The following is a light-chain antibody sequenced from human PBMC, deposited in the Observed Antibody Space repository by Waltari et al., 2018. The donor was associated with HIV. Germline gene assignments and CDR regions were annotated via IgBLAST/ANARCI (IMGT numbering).Light chain of an antibody. V-gene: IGLV1-40*01. CDR3: QSYDSNLSGL. Sequence: QSELTQPPSVSAAPGQRVTISCTGTSSNIGAGSGVHWYQQVPGRAPKVVIYGNSNRPSGVPDRFSGSKSGSSASLVITGLQSEDEADYYCQSYDSNLSGLFGGGTKVTVL. CDR2: GNS. CDR1: SSNIGAGSG. J-gene: IGLJ2*01.